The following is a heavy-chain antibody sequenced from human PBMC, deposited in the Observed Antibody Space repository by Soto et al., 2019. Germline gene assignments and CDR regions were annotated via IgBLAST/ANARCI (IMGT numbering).Heavy chain of an antibody. J-gene: IGHJ6*02. CDR3: ARGPIRVYDSSGRLGMDV. D-gene: IGHD3-22*01. CDR1: GGSISSSSYY. CDR2: IFYSGST. Sequence: SETLSLTCTVPGGSISSSSYYWGWIRQPPGKGLEWIGSIFYSGSTYYNPSLKSRVTISVDTSKNQFSLKLSSVTAADTAVYYCARGPIRVYDSSGRLGMDVWGQGTTVTVSS. V-gene: IGHV4-39*01.